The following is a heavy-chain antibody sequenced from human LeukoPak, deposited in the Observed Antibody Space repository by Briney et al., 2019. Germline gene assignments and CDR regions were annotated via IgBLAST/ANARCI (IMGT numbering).Heavy chain of an antibody. CDR3: AAYTYYDFWRCIGGWFDP. J-gene: IGHJ5*02. V-gene: IGHV3-11*01. D-gene: IGHD3-3*01. Sequence: GGSLRLSCAASGFTFSDYYMSWIRQAPGKGLEWVSYISSSGSTIYYADSVKGRFTISRDNAKNSLYLQMNNLRAEDTAVYYCAAYTYYDFWRCIGGWFDPWGQGTLVTVSS. CDR2: ISSSGSTI. CDR1: GFTFSDYY.